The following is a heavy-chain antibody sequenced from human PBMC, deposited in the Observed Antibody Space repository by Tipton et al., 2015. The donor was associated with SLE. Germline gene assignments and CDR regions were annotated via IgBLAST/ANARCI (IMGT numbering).Heavy chain of an antibody. J-gene: IGHJ4*02. CDR3: ARVQDYYDSSGYQDY. V-gene: IGHV3-30*19. CDR1: GFTFSTYG. Sequence: SGFTFSTYGLHWIRQAPGRGLEWVAVIWYDGSNKYYADSVKGRFTISRDNSKNTLYLQMNSLRTEDTAVYYCARVQDYYDSSGYQDYWGQGTLVTVSS. CDR2: IWYDGSNK. D-gene: IGHD3-22*01.